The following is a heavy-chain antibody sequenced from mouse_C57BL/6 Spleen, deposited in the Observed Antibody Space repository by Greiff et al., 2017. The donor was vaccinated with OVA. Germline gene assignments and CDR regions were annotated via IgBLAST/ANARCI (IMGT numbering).Heavy chain of an antibody. Sequence: QVQLQQPGAELVKPGASVKLSCKASGYTFTSYWMQWVKQRPGQGLEWIGEIDPSDSYTNYNPKIKGKATLTVDTSSSTAYMQLSSLTSEDSAVYYCARYLGYYGSEVADWGQGTLVTVSA. CDR1: GYTFTSYW. CDR2: IDPSDSYT. J-gene: IGHJ3*01. CDR3: ARYLGYYGSEVAD. D-gene: IGHD1-1*01. V-gene: IGHV1-50*01.